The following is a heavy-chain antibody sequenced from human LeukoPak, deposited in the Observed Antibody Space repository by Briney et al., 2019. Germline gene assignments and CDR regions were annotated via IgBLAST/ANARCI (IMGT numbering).Heavy chain of an antibody. Sequence: QPGGSLRLSCAASGFIVSSNYMSWVRQAPGKGLEWVSVIYSTGSTHYADSVKGRFTISRDNSKNTLFLQMNNLRAEDTAVYYCARERVDWGLAFDYWGQGTLVTVSS. CDR1: GFIVSSNY. CDR3: ARERVDWGLAFDY. J-gene: IGHJ4*02. V-gene: IGHV3-53*01. D-gene: IGHD3/OR15-3a*01. CDR2: IYSTGST.